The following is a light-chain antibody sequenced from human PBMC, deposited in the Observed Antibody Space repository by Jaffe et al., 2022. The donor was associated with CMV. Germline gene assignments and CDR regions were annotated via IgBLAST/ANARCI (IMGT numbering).Light chain of an antibody. V-gene: IGLV1-44*01. CDR3: EAWDDSLNGLYV. J-gene: IGLJ1*01. CDR1: SSNIGNNT. CDR2: GNN. Sequence: QSVLTQPPSASGTPGQTITISCSGSSSNIGNNTVNWYQHLPGTAPKLLIFGNNQRPSGVPDRFSGSKSGTSASLAISGLQSEDEADYYCEAWDDSLNGLYVFGTGTKVTVL.